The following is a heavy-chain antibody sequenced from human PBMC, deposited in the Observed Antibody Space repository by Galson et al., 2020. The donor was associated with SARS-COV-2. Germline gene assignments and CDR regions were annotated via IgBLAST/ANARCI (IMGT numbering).Heavy chain of an antibody. Sequence: GESLKISCAASGFTFSSYGMHWVRQAPGKGLEWVAVISYDGSNKYYADSVKGRFTISRDNSKNTLYLQMNSLRAEDTAVYYCAKDPSTGYSYGYESGYGMDVWGQGTTVTVSS. CDR1: GFTFSSYG. CDR2: ISYDGSNK. D-gene: IGHD5-18*01. CDR3: AKDPSTGYSYGYESGYGMDV. V-gene: IGHV3-30*18. J-gene: IGHJ6*02.